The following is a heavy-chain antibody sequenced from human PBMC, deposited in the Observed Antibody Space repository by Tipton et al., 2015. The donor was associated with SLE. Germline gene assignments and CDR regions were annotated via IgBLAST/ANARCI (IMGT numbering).Heavy chain of an antibody. CDR3: AREKENTGWFWFNAFAI. V-gene: IGHV4-4*07. D-gene: IGHD6-19*01. J-gene: IGHJ3*02. CDR2: IYKTGIT. CDR1: GDSMNNYY. Sequence: TLSLTCSVSGDSMNNYYWSWIRQPAGMPLEWIGGIYKTGITNYKPTLKGRLYMSVDTSKAHFSLNLNSVTAADTSIYYCAREKENTGWFWFNAFAIWGRGTLVTVST.